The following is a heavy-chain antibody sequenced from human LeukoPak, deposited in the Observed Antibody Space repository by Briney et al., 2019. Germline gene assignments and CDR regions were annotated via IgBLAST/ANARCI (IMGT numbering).Heavy chain of an antibody. CDR3: ARGRALVD. D-gene: IGHD5-18*01. Sequence: SETLSLTCAVYSGSFSGYYWNWIRQPPGKGLEWIGEINNSGSTNYNPSLKSRVTISLDTSKNQFSLKLSSVTAADTAVYYCARGRALVDWGHGTLVTVSS. CDR1: SGSFSGYY. J-gene: IGHJ4*01. CDR2: INNSGST. V-gene: IGHV4-34*01.